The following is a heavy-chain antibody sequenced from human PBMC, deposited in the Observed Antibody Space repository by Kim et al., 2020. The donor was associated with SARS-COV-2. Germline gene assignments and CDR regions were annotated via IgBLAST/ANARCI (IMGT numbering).Heavy chain of an antibody. CDR2: INPSGGST. J-gene: IGHJ4*02. Sequence: ASVKVSCKASGYTFTSFYMHWVRQAPGQGLEWMGIINPSGGSTTVAQKFQGRVTLTSDTSTSTVYMEVSSLTSEDTAVYYCARGTSGSYHTPCASLWGQGSLVTVSS. CDR3: ARGTSGSYHTPCASL. V-gene: IGHV1-46*01. CDR1: GYTFTSFY. D-gene: IGHD1-26*01.